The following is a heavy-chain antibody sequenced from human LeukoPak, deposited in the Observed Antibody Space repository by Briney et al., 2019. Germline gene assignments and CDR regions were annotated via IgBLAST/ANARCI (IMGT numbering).Heavy chain of an antibody. Sequence: PGGSLRLSCAASGFTFSDYYMSWIRQAPGKGLEWVSYISNSGSTIYYADSVKGRFTISRDNAKNSLYLHMNSLRAEDTAVYYCGRAKEVYSGYGTYEQYYYFYMDVWGKGTTVTVSS. CDR3: GRAKEVYSGYGTYEQYYYFYMDV. J-gene: IGHJ6*03. V-gene: IGHV3-11*01. CDR2: ISNSGSTI. CDR1: GFTFSDYY. D-gene: IGHD5-12*01.